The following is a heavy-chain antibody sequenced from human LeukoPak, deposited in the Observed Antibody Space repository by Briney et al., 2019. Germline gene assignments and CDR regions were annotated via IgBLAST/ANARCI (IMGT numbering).Heavy chain of an antibody. CDR2: INPNSGGT. D-gene: IGHD4-17*01. CDR3: AKDYEGYGDYLGHIDY. CDR1: GYTFTGYY. V-gene: IGHV1-2*02. J-gene: IGHJ4*02. Sequence: ASVKVSCKASGYTFTGYYMHWVRQAPGQGLEWMGWINPNSGGTNYAQKFQGRVTMTRDTSISTAYMELSRLRSDDTAVYYCAKDYEGYGDYLGHIDYWGQGTLVTVSS.